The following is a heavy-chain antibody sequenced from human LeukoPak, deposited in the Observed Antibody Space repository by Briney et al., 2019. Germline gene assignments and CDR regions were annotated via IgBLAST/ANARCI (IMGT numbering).Heavy chain of an antibody. CDR3: ATGYTSGTRIDY. CDR2: ISSNSSDI. Sequence: GGSLRLSCAASGFTFSAFSMNWVRQAPGKGLEWVSAISSNSSDIYYTDSVKGRFTISRDNANNFLYLQVSGLRAEDTAVYYCATGYTSGTRIDYWGQGTLVSVSS. J-gene: IGHJ4*02. V-gene: IGHV3-21*01. D-gene: IGHD6-19*01. CDR1: GFTFSAFS.